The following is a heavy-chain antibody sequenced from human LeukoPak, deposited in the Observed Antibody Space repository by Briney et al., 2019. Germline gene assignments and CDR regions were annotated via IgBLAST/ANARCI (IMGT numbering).Heavy chain of an antibody. D-gene: IGHD1-26*01. J-gene: IGHJ4*02. CDR2: INSDGSST. V-gene: IGHV3-74*01. CDR3: ARSKYSASHVDY. Sequence: GGSLRLSCAASGFTFSTYWMHWVRQAPGKGLVWVSRINSDGSSTTYADSVKGRFTISGDNAKNTLYLQMNSLTAEDTALYYCARSKYSASHVDYWGQGTLVTVSS. CDR1: GFTFSTYW.